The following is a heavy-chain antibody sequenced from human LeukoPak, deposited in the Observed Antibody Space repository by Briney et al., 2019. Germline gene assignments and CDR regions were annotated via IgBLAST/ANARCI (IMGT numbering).Heavy chain of an antibody. CDR1: GYTFTSYY. CDR3: ARVSRSLYYMDV. J-gene: IGHJ6*03. Sequence: ASVKVSCKASGYTFTSYYMHWVRQAPGQGLEWMGIINPSGGSTSYAQKFQGRVTMTTDTSTSTAYMELRSLRSDDTAVYYCARVSRSLYYMDVWGKGTTVTVSS. CDR2: INPSGGST. V-gene: IGHV1-46*01.